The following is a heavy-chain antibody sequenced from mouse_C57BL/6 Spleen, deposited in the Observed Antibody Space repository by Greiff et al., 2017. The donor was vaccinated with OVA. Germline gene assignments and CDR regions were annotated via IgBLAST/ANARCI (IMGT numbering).Heavy chain of an antibody. V-gene: IGHV5-17*01. CDR1: GFTFSDYG. J-gene: IGHJ4*01. CDR2: ISSGSSTI. D-gene: IGHD2-4*01. Sequence: EVKLMESGGGLVKPGGSLKLSCAASGFTFSDYGMHWVRQAPEKGLEWVAYISSGSSTIYYADTVKGRFTISRDNAKNTLFLQMTSLRSEDTAMYYCARPTVYYDYDEGGYYAMDYWGQGTSVTVSS. CDR3: ARPTVYYDYDEGGYYAMDY.